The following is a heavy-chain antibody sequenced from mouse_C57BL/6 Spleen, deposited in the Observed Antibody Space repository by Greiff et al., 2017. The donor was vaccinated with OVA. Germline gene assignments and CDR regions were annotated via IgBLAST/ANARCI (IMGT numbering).Heavy chain of an antibody. V-gene: IGHV5-17*01. Sequence: EVKVEESGGGLVKPGGSLKLSCAASGFTFSDYGMHWVRQAPEKGLEWVAYISSGSSTIYYADTVKGRFTISRDNAKNTLFLQMTSLRSEDTAMYYCARGGYYYGSSWYFDVWGTGTTVTVSS. J-gene: IGHJ1*03. CDR3: ARGGYYYGSSWYFDV. CDR1: GFTFSDYG. CDR2: ISSGSSTI. D-gene: IGHD1-1*01.